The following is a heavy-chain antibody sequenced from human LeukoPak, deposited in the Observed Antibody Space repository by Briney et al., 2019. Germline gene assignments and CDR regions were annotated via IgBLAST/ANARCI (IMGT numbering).Heavy chain of an antibody. J-gene: IGHJ3*02. D-gene: IGHD1-26*01. CDR1: GFTFSSYA. Sequence: PGRSLRLSRAASGFTFSSYAMHWVRQAPGKGLEWVAVISYDGSNKYYADSVKGRFTISRDNSKNTLYLQMNSLRAEDTAVYYCARDRGHSGSYYGAFDIWGQGTMVTVSS. CDR3: ARDRGHSGSYYGAFDI. CDR2: ISYDGSNK. V-gene: IGHV3-30-3*01.